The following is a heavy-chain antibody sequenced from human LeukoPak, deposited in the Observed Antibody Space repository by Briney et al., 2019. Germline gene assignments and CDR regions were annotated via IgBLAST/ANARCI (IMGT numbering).Heavy chain of an antibody. CDR2: IRYDGSNK. J-gene: IGHJ5*02. CDR1: GFTFSSYW. CDR3: GSGYNWFDP. Sequence: PGGSLRLSCAASGFTFSSYWLTRVRQAPGKGLEWVAFIRYDGSNKYYADSVKGRFTISRDNSKNTLYLQMNSLRAEDTAVYYCGSGYNWFDPWGQGTLVTVSS. V-gene: IGHV3-30*02. D-gene: IGHD5-12*01.